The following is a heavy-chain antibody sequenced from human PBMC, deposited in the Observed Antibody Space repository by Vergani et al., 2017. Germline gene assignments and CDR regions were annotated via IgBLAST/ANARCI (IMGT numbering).Heavy chain of an antibody. V-gene: IGHV4-59*06. CDR2: IYYSGST. Sequence: QVQLQESGPGLVKPSETLSLTCTVSGGSISSYYWSWIRQPPGKGLEWIGYIYYSGSTYYNPSLKSRVTISVDTSKNQFSLKLSSVTAADTAVYYCARAGGYYDSSGYYFFDYWGQGTLVTVSS. CDR1: GGSISSYY. D-gene: IGHD3-22*01. CDR3: ARAGGYYDSSGYYFFDY. J-gene: IGHJ4*02.